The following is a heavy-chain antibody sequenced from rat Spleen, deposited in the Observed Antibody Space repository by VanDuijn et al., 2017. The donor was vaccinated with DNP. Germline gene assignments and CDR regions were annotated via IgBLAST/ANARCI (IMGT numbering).Heavy chain of an antibody. V-gene: IGHV5S14*01. CDR1: GITFSNYG. D-gene: IGHD1-10*01. CDR2: IRTGGGNT. J-gene: IGHJ1*01. CDR3: ARGENNYIYWYFDF. Sequence: EVQLVESGGGLVQPGRSLKLSCAVSGITFSNYGMAWVRQTPTKGLEWVASIRTGGGNTYYRDSVKGRFTISRDNAKNTQYLQMDSLRSEDTATYYCARGENNYIYWYFDFWGPGTMVTVSS.